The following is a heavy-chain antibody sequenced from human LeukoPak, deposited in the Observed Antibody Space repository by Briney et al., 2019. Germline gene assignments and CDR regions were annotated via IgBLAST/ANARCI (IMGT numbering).Heavy chain of an antibody. J-gene: IGHJ4*02. V-gene: IGHV3-30*01. Sequence: PGGSLRLSCAASGFTVSSNYMSWIRKAPGQGLDRVAVISYDGSNKYYDDSVKGRLTIFRENSNNTLYLQMNSLRAEDTAVYYCGRGPWYSSSWYWGYYFDYLGQGTLVTVSS. CDR3: GRGPWYSSSWYWGYYFDY. CDR2: ISYDGSNK. D-gene: IGHD6-13*01. CDR1: GFTVSSNY.